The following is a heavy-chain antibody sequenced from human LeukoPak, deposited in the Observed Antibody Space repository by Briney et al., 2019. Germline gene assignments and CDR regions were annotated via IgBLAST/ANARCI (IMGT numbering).Heavy chain of an antibody. D-gene: IGHD3-3*01. V-gene: IGHV3-7*01. CDR3: ARTDGYDFWSGRLDY. CDR2: IEQDESEK. Sequence: PGGSLRLSCAASGFTFSSYGMHWVRQAPGNGLEWVANIEQDESEKYYVDSVKGRFTISRDNAKNSLYLQMNSLRAEDTAVYYCARTDGYDFWSGRLDYWGQGTLVTVSS. CDR1: GFTFSSYG. J-gene: IGHJ4*02.